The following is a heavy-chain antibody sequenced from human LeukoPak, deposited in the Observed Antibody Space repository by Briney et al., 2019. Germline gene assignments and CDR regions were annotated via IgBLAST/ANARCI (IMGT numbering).Heavy chain of an antibody. CDR3: ARTINYDFWSGGNWFDP. CDR1: GGSISSYY. V-gene: IGHV4-59*08. CDR2: IYYSGST. J-gene: IGHJ5*02. Sequence: SETLSLTCTVSGGSISSYYWSWIRQPPGKGLEWIGYIYYSGSTNYNPSLKSRVTISVDTSKNQFSLKLSSVTAADTAVYYCARTINYDFWSGGNWFDPWGQGTLVTVSS. D-gene: IGHD3-3*01.